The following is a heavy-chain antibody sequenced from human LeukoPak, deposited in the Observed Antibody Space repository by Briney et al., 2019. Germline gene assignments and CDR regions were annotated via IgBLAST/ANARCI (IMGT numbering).Heavy chain of an antibody. J-gene: IGHJ5*01. CDR1: GFSFDDYA. CDR2: ISGDGGST. CDR3: ARESDSRGWYDS. V-gene: IGHV3-43*02. D-gene: IGHD2-21*02. Sequence: GGSVRPSCAAPGFSFDDYAIHWVGQAPGKGLEWVSLISGDGGSTFSADSVRGRFTISRDNSKNSLYLQMSSLRSEDTALYYCARESDSRGWYDSWGQVTPVTVSS.